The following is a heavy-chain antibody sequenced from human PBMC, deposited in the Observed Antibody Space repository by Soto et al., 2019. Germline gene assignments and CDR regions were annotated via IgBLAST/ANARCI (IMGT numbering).Heavy chain of an antibody. D-gene: IGHD3-10*01. V-gene: IGHV1-8*01. CDR1: GYTFTSYD. Sequence: QVQLVQYGAEVKKPGASVKVSCKASGYTFTSYDINWVRQATGQGLEWMGWMNPNSGNTGYAQKFQGRVTMTRNTSISTAYMELSSLRSEDTAVYYCARSRGVTGSDAFDIWGQGTMVTVSS. J-gene: IGHJ3*02. CDR3: ARSRGVTGSDAFDI. CDR2: MNPNSGNT.